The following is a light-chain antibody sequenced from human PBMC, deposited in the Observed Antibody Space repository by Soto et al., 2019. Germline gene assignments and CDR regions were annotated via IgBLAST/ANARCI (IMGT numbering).Light chain of an antibody. CDR2: GNS. V-gene: IGLV1-40*01. Sequence: QSVLTQPPSVSGAPGQRVTISCTGSSSNIGAGYHVHWYRQLPGTAPKLFIYGNSNRPSGVPDRFSGSKSGTSASLAITGLQAEDEADYYCQSYDSSLSVVFGGGTKLTVL. CDR1: SSNIGAGYH. CDR3: QSYDSSLSVV. J-gene: IGLJ2*01.